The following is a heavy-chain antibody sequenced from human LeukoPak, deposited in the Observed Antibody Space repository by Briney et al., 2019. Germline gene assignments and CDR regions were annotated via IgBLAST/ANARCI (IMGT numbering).Heavy chain of an antibody. D-gene: IGHD6-19*01. V-gene: IGHV1-18*01. Sequence: TSVKVSCKSSGGTFGRYAISWVRQAPGQGLEWMGWISAYNGNTNYAQKLQGRVTMTTDTSTSTAYMELRSLRSDDTAVYYCARDNEYSSGWVDYWGQGTLVTVSS. J-gene: IGHJ4*02. CDR2: ISAYNGNT. CDR3: ARDNEYSSGWVDY. CDR1: GGTFGRYA.